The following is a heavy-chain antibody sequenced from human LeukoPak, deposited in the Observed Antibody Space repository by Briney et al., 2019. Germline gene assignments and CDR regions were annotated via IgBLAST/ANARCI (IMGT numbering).Heavy chain of an antibody. CDR3: ARVGYCSSTSCYIYYFDY. V-gene: IGHV3-21*01. J-gene: IGHJ4*02. CDR2: ISSSSSYI. D-gene: IGHD2-2*02. Sequence: GGSLRLSCAAPGFTFSSYSMNWVRQAPGKGLEWVSSISSSSSYIYYADSVKGRFTISRDNAKNSLYLQMNSLRAEDMAVYYCARVGYCSSTSCYIYYFDYWGQGTLVTVSS. CDR1: GFTFSSYS.